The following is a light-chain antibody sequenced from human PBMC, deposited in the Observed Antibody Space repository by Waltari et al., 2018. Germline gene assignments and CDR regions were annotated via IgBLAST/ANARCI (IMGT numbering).Light chain of an antibody. CDR2: AAS. CDR1: QNISRY. V-gene: IGKV3-20*01. J-gene: IGKJ1*01. CDR3: QQNERLPAM. Sequence: ETVLTQSTVTLSLSPGERAPLSCRASQNISRYLSWYQQKPGQAPRLLLYAASSRATGTPYRFSASGSGTHFSLTISRLEPEDFAVYYCQQNERLPAMFGQGTKVEIK.